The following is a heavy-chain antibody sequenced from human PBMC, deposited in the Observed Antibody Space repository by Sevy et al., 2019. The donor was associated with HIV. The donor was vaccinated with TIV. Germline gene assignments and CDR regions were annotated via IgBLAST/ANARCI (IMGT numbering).Heavy chain of an antibody. V-gene: IGHV3-30*02. CDR1: GFTFSNYD. CDR3: SRESIDYNIPFEY. Sequence: GGSLRLSCAASGFTFSNYDMHWVRQTPGKGLEWVALIRSRGDSQYYADSVKGRFTVSRDNSKNTLYLLMNSLRGEDTAVYYCSRESIDYNIPFEYWGQGTLVTVSS. CDR2: IRSRGDSQ. D-gene: IGHD1-20*01. J-gene: IGHJ4*02.